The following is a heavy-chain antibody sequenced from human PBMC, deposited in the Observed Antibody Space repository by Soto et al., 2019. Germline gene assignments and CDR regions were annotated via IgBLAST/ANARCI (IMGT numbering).Heavy chain of an antibody. Sequence: QVQLVQSGAEVKKPGSSVKVSCKASGGTFSSYAISWVRQAPGQGLEWMGGIIPIFGTANYAQKFQGRVTITADESTSTAYMELSSLRSEDTAVYYCAREVGANASLGHNYYYGMDVWGQGTTVTVSS. V-gene: IGHV1-69*01. J-gene: IGHJ6*02. CDR1: GGTFSSYA. CDR2: IIPIFGTA. CDR3: AREVGANASLGHNYYYGMDV. D-gene: IGHD1-26*01.